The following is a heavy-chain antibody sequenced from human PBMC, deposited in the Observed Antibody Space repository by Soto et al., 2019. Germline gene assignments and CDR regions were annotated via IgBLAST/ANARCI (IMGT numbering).Heavy chain of an antibody. D-gene: IGHD6-19*01. CDR3: AKDLAPPYSSGWTFDY. CDR1: GFTFSSYA. CDR2: ISGSGGST. J-gene: IGHJ4*02. V-gene: IGHV3-23*01. Sequence: GGSLRLSCAASGFTFSSYAMSWVRQAPGKGLEWVSAISGSGGSTYYADSVKGRFTISRDNSKNTLYLQMNSLRAEDTAVYYCAKDLAPPYSSGWTFDYWGQGTLVTVSS.